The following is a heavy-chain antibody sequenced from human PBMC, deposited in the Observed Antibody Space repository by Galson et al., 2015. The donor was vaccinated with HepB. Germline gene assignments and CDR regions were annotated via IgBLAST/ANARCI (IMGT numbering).Heavy chain of an antibody. V-gene: IGHV4-59*01. Sequence: SETLSLTCTVSGGSISSYYWSWIRQPPGKGLEWIGYIYYSGSTNYNPSLKSRVTISVDTSKNQFSLKLSSVTAADTAVYYCARGFGAPGVFDIWGQGTMVTVSS. CDR2: IYYSGST. CDR3: ARGFGAPGVFDI. CDR1: GGSISSYY. D-gene: IGHD3-10*01. J-gene: IGHJ3*02.